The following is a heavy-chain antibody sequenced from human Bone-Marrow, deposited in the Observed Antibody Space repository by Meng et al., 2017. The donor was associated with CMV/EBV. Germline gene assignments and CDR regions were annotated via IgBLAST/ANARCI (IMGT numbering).Heavy chain of an antibody. J-gene: IGHJ4*02. Sequence: GESLKISCAASGFIFSSYGMHWVRQAPGKGLDWVAFLRYDGSNKYYADSVKGRFTISRDNSKNTLYLQMNSLRPEDTAVYYCAKSLENWGQGTLVNVSS. CDR2: LRYDGSNK. V-gene: IGHV3-30*02. CDR1: GFIFSSYG. D-gene: IGHD1-1*01. CDR3: AKSLEN.